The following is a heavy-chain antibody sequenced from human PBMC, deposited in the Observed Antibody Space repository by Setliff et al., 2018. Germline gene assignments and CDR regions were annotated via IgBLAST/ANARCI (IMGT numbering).Heavy chain of an antibody. Sequence: QPGGSLRLSCATSGLTISYYYMDWVRQAPGKGLEWVGRIRDRANRYTTEYAASVKGRFTISRPDSEIAMYLQMNSLETEDTAVYYCARGPLAAASTCWGQGTLVTVSS. J-gene: IGHJ4*02. CDR2: IRDRANRYTT. D-gene: IGHD6-13*01. CDR3: ARGPLAAASTC. V-gene: IGHV3-72*01. CDR1: GLTISYYY.